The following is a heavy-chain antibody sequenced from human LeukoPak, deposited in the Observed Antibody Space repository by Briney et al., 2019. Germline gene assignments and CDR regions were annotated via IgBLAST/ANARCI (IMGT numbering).Heavy chain of an antibody. D-gene: IGHD3-22*01. V-gene: IGHV3-9*01. J-gene: IGHJ4*02. CDR3: AKDSSDYYFDY. CDR2: ISWNSGSI. Sequence: GRSLRLSCAASGFTFDDYAMHWVRQAPGKGLEWVSGISWNSGSIGYADSVKGRFTISRDNSKNTLYVQLNSLRPDDTAVYCCAKDSSDYYFDYWGQGTLVTVSS. CDR1: GFTFDDYA.